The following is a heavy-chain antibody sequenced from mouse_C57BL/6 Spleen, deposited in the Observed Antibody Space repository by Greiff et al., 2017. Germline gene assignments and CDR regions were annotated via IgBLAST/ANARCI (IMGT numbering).Heavy chain of an antibody. Sequence: QVQLQQSGAELARPGASVKLSCKASGYTFTSYGISWVKQRTGQGLEWIGEIYPRSGNTYYNEKFKGKATLTADKSSSTAYMELRSLTSEDSAVYFCARSPTPYLTGTAWFAYWGQGTLVTVSA. CDR1: GYTFTSYG. CDR3: ARSPTPYLTGTAWFAY. D-gene: IGHD4-1*01. V-gene: IGHV1-81*01. CDR2: IYPRSGNT. J-gene: IGHJ3*01.